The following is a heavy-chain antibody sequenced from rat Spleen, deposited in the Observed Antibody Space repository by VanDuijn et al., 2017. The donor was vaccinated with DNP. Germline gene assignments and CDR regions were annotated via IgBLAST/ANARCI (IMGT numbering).Heavy chain of an antibody. CDR3: TRGGYGGYFAY. CDR2: ISSGGDT. V-gene: IGHV2S12*01. Sequence: QVQLKESGPGLLQPSQTLSLTCTVSGFSLISNGISWIRRPPGKGLEWIASISSGGDTYYNSGFKSRLSISRDTSKSQVFLKMNSLQTEDTAIYFCTRGGYGGYFAYWGQGVMVTVSS. D-gene: IGHD1-11*01. CDR1: GFSLISNG. J-gene: IGHJ2*01.